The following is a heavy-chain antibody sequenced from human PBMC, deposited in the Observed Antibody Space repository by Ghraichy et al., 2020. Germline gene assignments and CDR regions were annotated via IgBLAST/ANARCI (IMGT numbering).Heavy chain of an antibody. J-gene: IGHJ4*02. CDR2: VKSKTDGGTT. CDR1: GFTFTNAY. CDR3: TTDRYYYDSSGCIDY. D-gene: IGHD3-22*01. Sequence: LSLTCAASGFTFTNAYMNWVRQAPGKGLEWVGRVKSKTDGGTTDYAAPVKGRFTISRDDSKKTLYLQMNSLKTEDTAVYYCTTDRYYYDSSGCIDYWGQGTLVTVSS. V-gene: IGHV3-15*07.